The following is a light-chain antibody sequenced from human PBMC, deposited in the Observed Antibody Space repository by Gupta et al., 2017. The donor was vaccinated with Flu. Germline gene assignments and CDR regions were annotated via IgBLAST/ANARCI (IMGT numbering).Light chain of an antibody. J-gene: IGLJ3*02. CDR1: SGHSSYA. CDR3: QTWGTGIQV. CDR2: LNSDGSH. Sequence: QLVLPPSPSASASLGASVKLTCTLSSGHSSYAIAWHQQQPEKGPRYLMKLNSDGSHSKGDGIPDRFSGSSSGAERYLTISSLQSEDEADYYCQTWGTGIQVFGGGTKQTVL. V-gene: IGLV4-69*01.